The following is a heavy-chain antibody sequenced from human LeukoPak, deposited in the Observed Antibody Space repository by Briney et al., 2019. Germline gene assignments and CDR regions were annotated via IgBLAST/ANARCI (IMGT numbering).Heavy chain of an antibody. Sequence: GGSLRLSCAASGFTFNNYGMHWVRQAPGKGLEWVALIQPNGNDKYYADSVKGRFTVSRDKSKNTLYLQLNSLRAEDTAVYYCAKRDGETAFDYWGQGTLVTVSS. CDR3: AKRDGETAFDY. D-gene: IGHD2-21*02. V-gene: IGHV3-30*02. J-gene: IGHJ4*02. CDR1: GFTFNNYG. CDR2: IQPNGNDK.